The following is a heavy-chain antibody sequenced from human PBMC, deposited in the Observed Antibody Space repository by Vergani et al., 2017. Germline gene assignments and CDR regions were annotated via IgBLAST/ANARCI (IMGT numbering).Heavy chain of an antibody. CDR3: ARGDYVILTGYRY. Sequence: QVQVVQSGAEVKKSGASVKVSCKTSGYTFSNYYMHWVRQAPGQGLEWMGIINPSGGHTNYAQKFQCRVTMTRDTSTSTVYMELSSLRSEDTAIYYCARGDYVILTGYRYWGQGTLVTVS. J-gene: IGHJ4*02. CDR1: GYTFSNYY. D-gene: IGHD3-9*01. V-gene: IGHV1-46*03. CDR2: INPSGGHT.